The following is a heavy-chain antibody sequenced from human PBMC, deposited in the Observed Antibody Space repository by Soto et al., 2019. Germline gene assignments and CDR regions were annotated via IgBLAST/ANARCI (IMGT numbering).Heavy chain of an antibody. V-gene: IGHV4-39*01. D-gene: IGHD3-10*01. CDR1: GGSISSSSYY. J-gene: IGHJ3*02. Sequence: QLRLQESGPGLVKPSETLSLTCTVSGGSISSSSYYWGWIRQPPGKGLEWIGSIYYSGSTYYNPSLKSRVTISVDTSKNQFSLKLSSVTAADTAVYYCARPGVVSLFISGGWAFDIWGQGTMVTVSS. CDR2: IYYSGST. CDR3: ARPGVVSLFISGGWAFDI.